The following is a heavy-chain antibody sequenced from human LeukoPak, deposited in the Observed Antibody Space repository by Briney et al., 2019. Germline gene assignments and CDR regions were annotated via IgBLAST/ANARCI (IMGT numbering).Heavy chain of an antibody. J-gene: IGHJ6*02. CDR3: ARALGELYDYYYYGMDV. Sequence: SVKLSCTASGGTFSSYAISWVRQAPGQGLEWMGRIIPILGIANYAQKFQGRVTITADKSTSTAYMELSSLRSEDTAVYYCARALGELYDYYYYGMDVWGQGTTVTVSS. D-gene: IGHD3-16*01. CDR2: IIPILGIA. CDR1: GGTFSSYA. V-gene: IGHV1-69*04.